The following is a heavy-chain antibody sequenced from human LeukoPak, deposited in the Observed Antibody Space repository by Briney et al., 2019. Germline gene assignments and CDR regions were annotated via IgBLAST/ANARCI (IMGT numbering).Heavy chain of an antibody. D-gene: IGHD5-18*01. J-gene: IGHJ4*02. CDR3: ARDGPLTAMVDYFDY. CDR1: GFTFSSYS. Sequence: TGGSLRLSCAASGFTFSSYSMNWVRQAPGKGLEWVSSISSSSSYIYYADSVKGRFTISRDNAKNSLYLQMNSLRAEDTAMYYCARDGPLTAMVDYFDYWGQGTLVTVSS. V-gene: IGHV3-21*01. CDR2: ISSSSSYI.